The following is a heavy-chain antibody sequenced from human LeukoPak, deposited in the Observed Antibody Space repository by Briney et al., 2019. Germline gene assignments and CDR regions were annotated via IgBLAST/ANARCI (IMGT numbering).Heavy chain of an antibody. CDR3: ARGTLYRGWSYYLDF. D-gene: IGHD6-19*01. CDR1: GGSISSSNW. V-gene: IGHV4-4*02. Sequence: SETLSLTCAVSGGSISSSNWWSWIRQPPGKALEWIGSVYYSGTTSYNPSLKSRVTISVDMSKNHFSLRLRSVTAADTAMYYCARGTLYRGWSYYLDFWGQGSQVTVSS. J-gene: IGHJ4*02. CDR2: VYYSGTT.